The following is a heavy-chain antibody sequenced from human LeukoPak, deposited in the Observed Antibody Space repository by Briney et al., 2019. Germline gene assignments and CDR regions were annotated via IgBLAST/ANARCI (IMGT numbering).Heavy chain of an antibody. CDR2: VYSSGLT. D-gene: IGHD3-22*01. J-gene: IGHJ5*02. CDR3: ARGDISGSNWFDP. Sequence: SETLSLTCTVSGGSINNYYWSWIRQPPGKGLEWIGYVYSSGLTNYNPSLRSRVTISIDTSRSQFFLKLNSVTAADTAVYYCARGDISGSNWFDPWGQGTLVTVSS. V-gene: IGHV4-59*01. CDR1: GGSINNYY.